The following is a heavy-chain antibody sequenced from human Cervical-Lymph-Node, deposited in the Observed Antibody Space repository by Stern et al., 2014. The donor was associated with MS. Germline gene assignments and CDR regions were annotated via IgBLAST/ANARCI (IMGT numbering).Heavy chain of an antibody. Sequence: EVQLVESGGGLVKPGGSLRLSCAVSGFTFNTYSMNWVRQAPGKGLEGVSSISSSSNYISYADSVKGRFTVSRDNAKNSLYLQMNSLRAEDTAVYYCARPMSGSYAMDVWGQGTTVTVSS. J-gene: IGHJ6*02. CDR3: ARPMSGSYAMDV. D-gene: IGHD3-10*01. CDR2: ISSSSNYI. CDR1: GFTFNTYS. V-gene: IGHV3-21*02.